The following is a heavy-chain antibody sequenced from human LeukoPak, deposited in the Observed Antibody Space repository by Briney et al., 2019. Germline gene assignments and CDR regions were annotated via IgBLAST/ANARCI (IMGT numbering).Heavy chain of an antibody. CDR2: IWYDGSNK. Sequence: GGSLRLSCAASGFTFSNYWMAWVRQAPGKGLEWVAVIWYDGSNKYYADSVKGRFTISRDNSKNTLYLQMNSLRAEDTAVYYCASMAGSYPSAFDYWGQGTLVTVSS. D-gene: IGHD6-19*01. CDR1: GFTFSNYW. CDR3: ASMAGSYPSAFDY. V-gene: IGHV3-33*08. J-gene: IGHJ4*02.